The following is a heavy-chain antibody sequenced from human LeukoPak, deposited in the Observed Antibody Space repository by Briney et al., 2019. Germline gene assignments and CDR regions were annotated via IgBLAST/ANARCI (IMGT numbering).Heavy chain of an antibody. CDR3: ARDINIAAAGTDAFDI. Sequence: PGASVKVSCKASGYTSTSYGISWVRQAPGQGLEWMGWISAYNGNTNYAQKLQGRVTMTTDTSTSTAYMELRSLRSDDTAVYYCARDINIAAAGTDAFDIWGQGTMVTVSS. D-gene: IGHD6-13*01. V-gene: IGHV1-18*01. CDR2: ISAYNGNT. CDR1: GYTSTSYG. J-gene: IGHJ3*02.